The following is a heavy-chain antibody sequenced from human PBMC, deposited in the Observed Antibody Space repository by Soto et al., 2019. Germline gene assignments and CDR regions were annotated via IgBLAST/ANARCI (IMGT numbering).Heavy chain of an antibody. CDR2: ISSSSSYI. V-gene: IGHV3-21*01. D-gene: IGHD1-26*01. J-gene: IGHJ6*02. CDR1: GFTFSSYS. CDR3: ARDLGATSDYGMDV. Sequence: EVQLVESGGGLVKPGGSLRLSCAASGFTFSSYSMNWVRQAPGKGLEWVSSISSSSSYIYYADSVKGRFTISRDNAKNSLYLQMNSLRAEDTAVYYCARDLGATSDYGMDVWGQGTTVTVSS.